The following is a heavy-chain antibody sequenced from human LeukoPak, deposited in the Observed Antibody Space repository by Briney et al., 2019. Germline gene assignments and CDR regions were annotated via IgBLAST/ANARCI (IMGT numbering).Heavy chain of an antibody. D-gene: IGHD6-13*01. Sequence: SETLSLTCTVSGGSIRSYYWSWIRQPPGKGLEWIGYIYYSGSTNNNPSLQSRVTISLDTSKNKFSLNLTSVTAADTAVYFCARGPLHHPSSWPFWYFDLWGRGTLVTVSS. CDR1: GGSIRSYY. CDR3: ARGPLHHPSSWPFWYFDL. V-gene: IGHV4-59*01. J-gene: IGHJ2*01. CDR2: IYYSGST.